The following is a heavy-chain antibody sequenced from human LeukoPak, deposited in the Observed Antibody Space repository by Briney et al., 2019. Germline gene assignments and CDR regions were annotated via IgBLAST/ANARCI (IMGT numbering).Heavy chain of an antibody. D-gene: IGHD3-9*01. CDR3: ARDSERCYDILTGYQAPYYYYGMDV. J-gene: IGHJ6*02. CDR2: INHSGST. CDR1: GGSFSGYY. V-gene: IGHV4-34*01. Sequence: SETLSLTCAVYGGSFSGYYWSWIRQPPGKGLEWIGEINHSGSTNYNPSLKSRVTISVDTSKNQFSLKLSSVTAADTAVYYCARDSERCYDILTGYQAPYYYYGMDVWGQGTTVTVSS.